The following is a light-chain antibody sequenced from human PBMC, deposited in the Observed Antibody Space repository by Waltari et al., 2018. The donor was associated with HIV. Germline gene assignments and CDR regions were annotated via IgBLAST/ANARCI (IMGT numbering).Light chain of an antibody. CDR3: FSYAGNNFLL. Sequence: QSALTQPPSASGSPGQSVTISCAGTSSDIGLYNFVSWYQHHPGKAPKLMISDVSRRPSGVPDSFSGSKSGNTASLTVSGLQADDEATYYCFSYAGNNFLLFGGGTKLTVL. CDR2: DVS. CDR1: SSDIGLYNF. J-gene: IGLJ2*01. V-gene: IGLV2-8*01.